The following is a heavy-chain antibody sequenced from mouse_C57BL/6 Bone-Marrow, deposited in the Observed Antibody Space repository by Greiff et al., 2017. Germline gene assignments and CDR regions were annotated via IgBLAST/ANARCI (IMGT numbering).Heavy chain of an antibody. V-gene: IGHV1-15*01. CDR2: IDPETGGT. CDR1: GYTFTDYE. D-gene: IGHD1-1*01. CDR3: TRTDSCYGDSYFDV. J-gene: IGHJ1*03. Sequence: QVQLQQSGAELMRPGASVTLSCKASGYTFTDYEMHWVKQTPVHGLEWIGDIDPETGGTAYNQKFKGKAILTAATSSSTAYMELTSLTPEDSAVSDGTRTDSCYGDSYFDVWGTGTTVTVSS.